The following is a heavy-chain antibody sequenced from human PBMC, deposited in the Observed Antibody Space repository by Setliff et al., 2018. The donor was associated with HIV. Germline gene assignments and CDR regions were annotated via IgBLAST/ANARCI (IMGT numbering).Heavy chain of an antibody. CDR3: ARGEPTILVVPAAFFDY. CDR1: GFTFSSYW. V-gene: IGHV3-7*01. J-gene: IGHJ4*02. CDR2: IKQDGSEK. D-gene: IGHD2-2*01. Sequence: GGSVRLSCAASGFTFSSYWMSWVRQAPGKGLEWVANIKQDGSEKYYVDSVKGRFTISRDNAKNSLYLQMNSLRAEDTAVYYCARGEPTILVVPAAFFDYWGQGTLVTVSS.